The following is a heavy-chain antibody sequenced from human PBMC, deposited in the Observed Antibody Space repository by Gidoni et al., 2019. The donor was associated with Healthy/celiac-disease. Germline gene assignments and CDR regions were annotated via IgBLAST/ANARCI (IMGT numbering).Heavy chain of an antibody. CDR1: GFTFSSYA. J-gene: IGHJ4*02. D-gene: IGHD3-22*01. CDR2: ISYDGSNK. Sequence: QVQLVESGGGVVQPGRSLRLPCAASGFTFSSYAMHWVRQAPGKGLEWVAVISYDGSNKYYADSVKGRFTISRDNSKNTLYLQMNSLRAEDTAVYYCARDDYDSSGYLFDYWGQGTLVTVSS. CDR3: ARDDYDSSGYLFDY. V-gene: IGHV3-30-3*01.